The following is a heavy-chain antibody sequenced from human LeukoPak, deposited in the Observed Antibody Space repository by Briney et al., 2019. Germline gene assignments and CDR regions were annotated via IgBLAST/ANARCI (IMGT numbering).Heavy chain of an antibody. Sequence: GGSLRLSCPASGFTFSYYAMHWVRQAPGKGLEYVSAISGDGGNTYYADSLKGRFTISRDNSKNTLYLQMSSLTVEDTAVYYCVITSATGPLDYWGQGTLVTVSS. V-gene: IGHV3-64D*09. CDR2: ISGDGGNT. D-gene: IGHD1-14*01. CDR3: VITSATGPLDY. J-gene: IGHJ4*02. CDR1: GFTFSYYA.